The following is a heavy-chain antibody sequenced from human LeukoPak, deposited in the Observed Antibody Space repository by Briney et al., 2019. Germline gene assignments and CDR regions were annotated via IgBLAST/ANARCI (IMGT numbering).Heavy chain of an antibody. CDR1: GFTFSSYS. CDR2: ISYDGSNK. D-gene: IGHD6-19*01. V-gene: IGHV3-30*04. CDR3: ARDRPGIVVAGTPFGYYMDV. Sequence: SVRLFCAASGFTFSSYSMQGVRQAPGKGREGGAVISYDGSNKYYADSVKGRFTISRDNSKNTLYLPMNSLSAEETAVYYCARDRPGIVVAGTPFGYYMDVWAKGTTVTVFS. J-gene: IGHJ6*03.